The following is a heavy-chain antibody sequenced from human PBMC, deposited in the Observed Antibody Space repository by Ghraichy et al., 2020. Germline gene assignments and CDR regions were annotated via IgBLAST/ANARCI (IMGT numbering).Heavy chain of an antibody. CDR2: IYYSGST. CDR1: GGSISSYY. V-gene: IGHV4-59*08. Sequence: SETLSLTCTVSGGSISSYYWSWIRQPPGKGLEWIGYIYYSGSTNYNPSLKSRVTISVDTSKNQFSLKLSSVTAADTAVYYCARHDPQAAGDDYWGQGTLVTVSS. CDR3: ARHDPQAAGDDY. D-gene: IGHD6-13*01. J-gene: IGHJ4*02.